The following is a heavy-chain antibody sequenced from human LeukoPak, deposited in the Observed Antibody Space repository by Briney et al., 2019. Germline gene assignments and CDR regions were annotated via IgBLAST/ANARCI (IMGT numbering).Heavy chain of an antibody. CDR3: ASVRYSSSRDAFDM. V-gene: IGHV4-39*07. D-gene: IGHD6-13*01. J-gene: IGHJ3*02. Sequence: SETLSLTCIVSGGSISSSSYYWGWIRQPPGKGLEWIGSIYYSGSTYYNPSLKSRVTISVDTSKNQFSLKLSSVTAADTAVYYCASVRYSSSRDAFDMWGQGTMVTVSS. CDR1: GGSISSSSYY. CDR2: IYYSGST.